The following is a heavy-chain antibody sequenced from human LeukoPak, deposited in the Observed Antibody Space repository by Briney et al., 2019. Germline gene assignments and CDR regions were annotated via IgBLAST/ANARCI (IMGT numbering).Heavy chain of an antibody. CDR3: ASRTTVTDDDGFDI. Sequence: AGSPSLSSAASEFTVNSNYMLRVRQAPGKGLEWVSLIYSGGSTYNDDAVNVRFTISRDNSKTTVYLHMNSLRAEDTAVYYCASRTTVTDDDGFDIWGQGTLVTVSS. V-gene: IGHV3-66*01. D-gene: IGHD4-17*01. J-gene: IGHJ3*02. CDR2: IYSGGST. CDR1: EFTVNSNY.